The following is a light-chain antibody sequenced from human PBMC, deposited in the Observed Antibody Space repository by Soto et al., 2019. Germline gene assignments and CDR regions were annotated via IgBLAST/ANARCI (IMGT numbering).Light chain of an antibody. CDR1: HNDIGTYDY. J-gene: IGLJ1*01. Sequence: QSALTQPTSVSGSPGQSITISCTGNHNDIGTYDYVSWYRQHPGRAPRLLIYGVTTRPSGISDRFSASKSGLTASLTISGLQPEDEADYYCSSFNSDRIYVFGPGTKVTVL. CDR2: GVT. CDR3: SSFNSDRIYV. V-gene: IGLV2-14*03.